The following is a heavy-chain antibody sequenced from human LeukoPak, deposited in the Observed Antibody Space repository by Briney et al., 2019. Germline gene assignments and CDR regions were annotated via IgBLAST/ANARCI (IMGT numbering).Heavy chain of an antibody. CDR1: GFTFSSFG. CDR3: AKDSDYDTSGSGYFYYYHGMDV. CDR2: ISYSGSNK. V-gene: IGHV3-30*18. D-gene: IGHD3-22*01. Sequence: PGGSLRLSCAASGFTFSSFGMNWVRQAPGKGLEWVAVISYSGSNKDYADSVKGRFSISRDNSKNTLYFQMNSLRSEDTAVYYCAKDSDYDTSGSGYFYYYHGMDVWGQGTTVTVSS. J-gene: IGHJ6*02.